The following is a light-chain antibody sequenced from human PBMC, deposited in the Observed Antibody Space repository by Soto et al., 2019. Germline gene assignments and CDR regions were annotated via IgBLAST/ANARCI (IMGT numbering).Light chain of an antibody. CDR2: RNS. V-gene: IGLV1-40*01. CDR3: QSYDDSLSGWV. Sequence: QSVLTQPPSVSGAPGQMVSISCTGSSSNIGAGHDVHWYQQLPGTAPKLLIYRNSNRPSGVPDRFFGSRSGTSASLAITGLQADDEADYYCQSYDDSLSGWVFGGGTKLTVL. CDR1: SSNIGAGHD. J-gene: IGLJ2*01.